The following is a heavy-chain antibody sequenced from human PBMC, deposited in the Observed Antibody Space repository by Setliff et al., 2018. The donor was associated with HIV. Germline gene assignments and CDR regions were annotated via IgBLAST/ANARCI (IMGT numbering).Heavy chain of an antibody. V-gene: IGHV3-23*01. Sequence: PGGSLRLSCAASGFIFSSYAMTWVRQAPGKGLEWVPTIRGSGSGDTTHYADFVKGRFTISRDNSKNTVYLQMNSLRAEDMAIYYCARQGPFYGDYVTPGLDYWGQGTLVTVSS. J-gene: IGHJ4*02. CDR3: ARQGPFYGDYVTPGLDY. CDR1: GFIFSSYA. CDR2: IRGSGSGDTT. D-gene: IGHD4-17*01.